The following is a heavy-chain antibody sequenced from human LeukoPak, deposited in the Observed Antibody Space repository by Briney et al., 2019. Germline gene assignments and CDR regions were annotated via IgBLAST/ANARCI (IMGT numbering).Heavy chain of an antibody. CDR1: GFTFSSYW. CDR3: ARDLGGVAAAGTSDYYYGMDV. V-gene: IGHV3-7*01. CDR2: IKQDGSEK. D-gene: IGHD6-13*01. Sequence: PGGSLRLSCAASGFTFSSYWMSWVRQAPGKGLEWVANIKQDGSEKYYVDSVKGRFTISRDNAKNSLYLQMNSLRAEDTAVYYCARDLGGVAAAGTSDYYYGMDVWGQGTTVNVSS. J-gene: IGHJ6*02.